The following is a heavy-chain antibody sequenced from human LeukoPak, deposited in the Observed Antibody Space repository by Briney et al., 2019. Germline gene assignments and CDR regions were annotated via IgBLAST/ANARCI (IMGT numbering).Heavy chain of an antibody. Sequence: GRSLRLSCAASGFTFSSYAMSWVRQAPGKGLEWVSAISGSGGSTYYADSVKGRFTISRDNSKNTLYLQMNSLRAEDTAVYYCAKDRDYDSSGYYYWGQGNLVTVSS. CDR1: GFTFSSYA. V-gene: IGHV3-23*01. J-gene: IGHJ4*02. CDR3: AKDRDYDSSGYYY. D-gene: IGHD3-22*01. CDR2: ISGSGGST.